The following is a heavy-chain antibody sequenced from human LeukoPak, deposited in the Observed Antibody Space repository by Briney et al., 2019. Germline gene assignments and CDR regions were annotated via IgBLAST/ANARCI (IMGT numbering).Heavy chain of an antibody. D-gene: IGHD1-26*01. Sequence: GRSLRLSCAASGFTLSSYARQWVRQARGKGLGWVAPISYDGSNKYYADSLKGRFTISRDNSKNTVYLQMNRLRAEDTAVYYCAREWWELPNYFGYWRQGTLVTVSS. CDR3: AREWWELPNYFGY. V-gene: IGHV3-30-3*01. CDR2: ISYDGSNK. CDR1: GFTLSSYA. J-gene: IGHJ4*02.